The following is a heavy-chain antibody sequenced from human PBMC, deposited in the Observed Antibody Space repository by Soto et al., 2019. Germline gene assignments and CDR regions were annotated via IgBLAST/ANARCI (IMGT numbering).Heavy chain of an antibody. J-gene: IGHJ6*02. CDR2: INHSGST. CDR3: ARGTGAGFGEYYYYYYGMDV. V-gene: IGHV4-34*01. Sequence: SETLSLTXAVYGGSFSGYYWSWIRQPPGKGLEWIGEINHSGSTNYNPSLKSRVTISVDTSKNQFSLKLSSVTAADTAVYYCARGTGAGFGEYYYYYYGMDVWGQGTTVTVSS. CDR1: GGSFSGYY. D-gene: IGHD3-10*01.